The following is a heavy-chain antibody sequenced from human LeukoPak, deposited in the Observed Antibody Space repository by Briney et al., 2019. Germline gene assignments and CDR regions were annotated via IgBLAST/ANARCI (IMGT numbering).Heavy chain of an antibody. CDR3: ATGGYCSGGSCYSFFDY. V-gene: IGHV5-51*01. Sequence: GESLKISCKGSGYSFNTYWIGWVRQMPGKGLEWMGIIYPGDSDTRYSPSFEGQVTISADKSISTAYLQWSSLKASDTAMHYCATGGYCSGGSCYSFFDYWGQGTLVTVSS. D-gene: IGHD2-15*01. J-gene: IGHJ4*02. CDR2: IYPGDSDT. CDR1: GYSFNTYW.